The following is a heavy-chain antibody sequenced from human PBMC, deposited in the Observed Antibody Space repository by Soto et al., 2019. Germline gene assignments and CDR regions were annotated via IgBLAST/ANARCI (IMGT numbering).Heavy chain of an antibody. CDR3: ARDHYYGSGSYYNYYYGMDV. CDR2: IKQDGSEE. Sequence: GGSLRLSCAASGFTFSSYWMSWVRQAPGKGLEWVANIKQDGSEEYYVDSVKGRFTTSRDNAKNSLYLQMNSLRAEDTAVYYCARDHYYGSGSYYNYYYGMDVWGQGTTVTVSS. J-gene: IGHJ6*02. D-gene: IGHD3-10*01. CDR1: GFTFSSYW. V-gene: IGHV3-7*05.